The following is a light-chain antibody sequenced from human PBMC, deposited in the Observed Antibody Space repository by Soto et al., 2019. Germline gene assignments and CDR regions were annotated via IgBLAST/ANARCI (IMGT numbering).Light chain of an antibody. V-gene: IGKV1-5*01. Sequence: DIQMTQSPSTLSASVGDRVTITCRASQHIHVWLAWYQQKPGKAPKLLIYDASSLQSGVSSRFSGGGSGTEFSLTISSLQPDDFATYYCQQYNTYTWTFGQGTKVEI. CDR3: QQYNTYTWT. CDR1: QHIHVW. CDR2: DAS. J-gene: IGKJ1*01.